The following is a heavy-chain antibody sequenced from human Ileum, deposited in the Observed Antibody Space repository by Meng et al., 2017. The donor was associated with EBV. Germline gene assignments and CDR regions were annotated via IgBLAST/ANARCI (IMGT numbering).Heavy chain of an antibody. Sequence: QVQLQESGPGLVKPSETLSLPCAGSGGSISRSDWWSWVRQPPGKGLEWIGETSHSGSTNYSPSLKSRVTISLDKSKNQLSLKLNSVTAADTAVYYCASSDYYRSDYWGQGTLVTVSS. CDR2: TSHSGST. CDR3: ASSDYYRSDY. D-gene: IGHD3-22*01. J-gene: IGHJ4*02. V-gene: IGHV4-4*02. CDR1: GGSISRSDW.